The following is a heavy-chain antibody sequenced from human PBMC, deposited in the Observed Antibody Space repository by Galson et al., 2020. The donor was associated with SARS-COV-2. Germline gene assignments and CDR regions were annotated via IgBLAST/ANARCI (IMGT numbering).Heavy chain of an antibody. D-gene: IGHD6-19*01. V-gene: IGHV3-11*01. Sequence: GGSLRLSCAGSTFRFSDYSMSWIRQAPGKGLEWISYISGSGITIHYADSVKGRFTISRDNAKNSMYLQMNSLRADDTAVYYCASNQWVVPSGYWGQGTLVTVSS. CDR2: ISGSGITI. CDR1: TFRFSDYS. J-gene: IGHJ4*02. CDR3: ASNQWVVPSGY.